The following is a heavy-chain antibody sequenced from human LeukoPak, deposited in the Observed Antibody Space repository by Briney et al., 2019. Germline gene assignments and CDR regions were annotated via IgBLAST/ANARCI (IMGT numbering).Heavy chain of an antibody. Sequence: GGSLRLSCAASGFTLSSYAMSWVRQAPGKGLEWVSAISGSGGSTYYADSMKGRFTISRDNSKNTLYLQMNSLRAEDTAVYYCANLPLEWLGIFDYWGQGTLVTVSS. CDR1: GFTLSSYA. CDR3: ANLPLEWLGIFDY. V-gene: IGHV3-23*01. CDR2: ISGSGGST. J-gene: IGHJ4*02. D-gene: IGHD3-3*01.